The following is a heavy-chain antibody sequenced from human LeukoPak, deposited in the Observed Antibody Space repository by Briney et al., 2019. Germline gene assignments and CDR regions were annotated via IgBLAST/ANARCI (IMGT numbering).Heavy chain of an antibody. D-gene: IGHD1-1*01. J-gene: IGHJ6*04. CDR3: ARGGGVKLERPYYYGMDS. CDR1: GGSFSGYY. V-gene: IGHV4-34*01. CDR2: INHSGST. Sequence: SEALSLTCAVYGGSFSGYYWSWIRQPPGKGLEWIGEINHSGSTNYNPSLKSRVTISVDTSKNQFSLKLSSVTAADTAVYYCARGGGVKLERPYYYGMDSWGKGPTVTVSS.